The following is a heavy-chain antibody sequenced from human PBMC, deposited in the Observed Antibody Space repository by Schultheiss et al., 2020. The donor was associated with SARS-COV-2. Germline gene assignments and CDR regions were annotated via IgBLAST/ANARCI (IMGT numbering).Heavy chain of an antibody. Sequence: SQTLSLTCTVSGGSVSSGSYYWSWIRQPPGKGLEWIGYIYYSGSTNYNPSLKSRVTISVDKSKNQFSLKLSSVTAADTAVYYCARDMADYYYGMDVWGQGTTVTVSS. CDR3: ARDMADYYYGMDV. CDR1: GGSVSSGSYY. V-gene: IGHV4-61*01. J-gene: IGHJ6*02. CDR2: IYYSGST. D-gene: IGHD5-24*01.